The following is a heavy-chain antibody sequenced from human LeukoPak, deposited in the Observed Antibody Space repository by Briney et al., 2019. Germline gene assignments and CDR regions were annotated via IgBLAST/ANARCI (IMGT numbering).Heavy chain of an antibody. CDR1: GFTVSSNY. CDR2: IYSGGST. CDR3: ARDLVDTAMVISQTVDY. Sequence: GGSLRLSCAASGFTVSSNYMSWVRQAPGKGLEWVSVIYSGGSTYYADSVKGRFTISRDNSKNTLYLQMNSLRAEDTAVYYCARDLVDTAMVISQTVDYWGQGTLVTVSS. V-gene: IGHV3-66*01. J-gene: IGHJ4*02. D-gene: IGHD5-18*01.